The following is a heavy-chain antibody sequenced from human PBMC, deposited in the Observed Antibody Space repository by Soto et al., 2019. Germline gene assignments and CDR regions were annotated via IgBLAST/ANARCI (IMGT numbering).Heavy chain of an antibody. CDR3: AQARHPVNHYCYFDL. Sequence: QVQLVESGGGVVQPGRSLRLSCAASGFTFSSYGMHWVRQAPGKGLEWVADISYDGSNKYYADSVKGRFTISRDHSKNPLHLQITNPSASASAVYYCAQARHPVNHYCYFDLCGRGTLVTVSS. CDR1: GFTFSSYG. CDR2: ISYDGSNK. V-gene: IGHV3-30*18. D-gene: IGHD6-6*01. J-gene: IGHJ2*01.